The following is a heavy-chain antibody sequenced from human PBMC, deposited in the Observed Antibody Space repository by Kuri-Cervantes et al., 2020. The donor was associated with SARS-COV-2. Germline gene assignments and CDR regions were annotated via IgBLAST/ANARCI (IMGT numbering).Heavy chain of an antibody. Sequence: GGSLRLSCNASGYNYVDYWVGWVRQMPGKGLEWMGIIFPADSDTRYSPSFQGQVTISADKSISTAYLQWSSLKASDTAMYYCARPGYSYGYYYFDYWGQGTLVTVSS. CDR3: ARPGYSYGYYYFDY. J-gene: IGHJ4*02. CDR2: IFPADSDT. V-gene: IGHV5-51*01. CDR1: GYNYVDYW. D-gene: IGHD5-18*01.